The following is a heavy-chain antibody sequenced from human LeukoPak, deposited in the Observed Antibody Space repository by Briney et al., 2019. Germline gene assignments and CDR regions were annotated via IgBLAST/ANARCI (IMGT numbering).Heavy chain of an antibody. V-gene: IGHV5-51*01. Sequence: GQPLKISSRGSGYSSTSYWIGWGRQLPGKGLEWMGIIIPHDSDTTYSPSFQGQVTISADKSISTAYLEWDSLKALDTAMYYCARSGLLDYWGQGTLVTVSS. J-gene: IGHJ4*02. D-gene: IGHD3/OR15-3a*01. CDR2: IIPHDSDT. CDR3: ARSGLLDY. CDR1: GYSSTSYW.